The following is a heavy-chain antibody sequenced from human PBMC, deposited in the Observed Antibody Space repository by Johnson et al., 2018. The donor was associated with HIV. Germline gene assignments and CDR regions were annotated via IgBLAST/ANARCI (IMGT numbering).Heavy chain of an antibody. J-gene: IGHJ3*02. CDR1: GFTFSSYA. CDR3: AKGISGYSDAFDI. CDR2: ISGTGDNT. D-gene: IGHD3-10*01. Sequence: EVQLVESGGGLVQPGGSLRLSCAASGFTFSSYAMHWVRQAPGKGLEWVAGISGTGDNTYYADSVKGRFTISRENSKNHVYLQLNSLRVEDTAVYYCAKGISGYSDAFDIWGQGTMVTVSS. V-gene: IGHV3-23*04.